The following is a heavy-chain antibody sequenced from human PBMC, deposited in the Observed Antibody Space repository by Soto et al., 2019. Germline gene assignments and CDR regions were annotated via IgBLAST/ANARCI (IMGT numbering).Heavy chain of an antibody. CDR1: GGTLRSGKHD. V-gene: IGHV4-31*03. CDR2: IYHSGTA. D-gene: IGHD3-9*01. CDR3: ARVQYEDILTASSPRRSIAY. Sequence: LECTVSGGTLRSGKHDWCWIRQHPGHVREWIGYIYHSGTAYYNPSLKSRVIMSVDTSKNQFSLNLKSVTAADTATYYCARVQYEDILTASSPRRSIAYWGQGALVTVSS. J-gene: IGHJ4*02.